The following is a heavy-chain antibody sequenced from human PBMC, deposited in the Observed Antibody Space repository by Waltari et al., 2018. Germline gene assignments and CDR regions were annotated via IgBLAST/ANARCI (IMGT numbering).Heavy chain of an antibody. V-gene: IGHV4-59*01. Sequence: QVQLQESGPGLVKPSETLSLTCTVSGGSISGYYWSWIRQPPGKGLEWIGYIYYSGSTNYNPSLKSRVTISVDTSKNQFSLKLSSVTAADTAFYYCARAGSGYYDTSGEIDYWGQGNLVTVSS. D-gene: IGHD3-22*01. J-gene: IGHJ4*02. CDR1: GGSISGYY. CDR3: ARAGSGYYDTSGEIDY. CDR2: IYYSGST.